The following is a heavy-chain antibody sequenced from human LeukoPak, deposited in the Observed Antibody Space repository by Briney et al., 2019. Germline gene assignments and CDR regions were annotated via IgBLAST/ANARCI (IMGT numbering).Heavy chain of an antibody. J-gene: IGHJ6*02. V-gene: IGHV1-2*04. CDR2: INPNSGGT. CDR1: GYTFTGYY. Sequence: ASVRASCKASGYTFTGYYMHWVRQAPGQGLEWMGWINPNSGGTNYAQKFQGWVTMTRDTSISTAYMELSRLRSDDTAVYYCARGGIAAAGGYYYGMDVWGQGTTVTVSS. D-gene: IGHD6-13*01. CDR3: ARGGIAAAGGYYYGMDV.